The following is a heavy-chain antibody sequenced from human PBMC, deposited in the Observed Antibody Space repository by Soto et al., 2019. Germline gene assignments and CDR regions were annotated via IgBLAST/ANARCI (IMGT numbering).Heavy chain of an antibody. CDR2: ISGNGNTI. Sequence: PGGSLRLSCAASGFTFSNYGMNWVRQAPGKGLEWVSYISGNGNTINYADSVKGRFTISRDNAKNSLYLQMNSLRAEDTAVYYCARDFYYGSGRFDYWGQGTLVTVSS. J-gene: IGHJ4*02. CDR3: ARDFYYGSGRFDY. CDR1: GFTFSNYG. D-gene: IGHD3-10*01. V-gene: IGHV3-48*03.